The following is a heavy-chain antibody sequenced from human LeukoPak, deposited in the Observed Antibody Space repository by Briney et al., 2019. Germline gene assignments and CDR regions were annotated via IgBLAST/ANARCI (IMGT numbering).Heavy chain of an antibody. J-gene: IGHJ4*02. Sequence: SGPTLVKPTQTLTLTCTFSGFSLSTRGVGVGWIRQPPGKALEWLALIYWNDDKRYSPSLKSRLTITKDTSKNQVVLTMTNMDPVDTATYYCAHTYGGNSNFDYWGQGTLVTVSS. CDR2: IYWNDDK. D-gene: IGHD4-17*01. V-gene: IGHV2-5*01. CDR3: AHTYGGNSNFDY. CDR1: GFSLSTRGVG.